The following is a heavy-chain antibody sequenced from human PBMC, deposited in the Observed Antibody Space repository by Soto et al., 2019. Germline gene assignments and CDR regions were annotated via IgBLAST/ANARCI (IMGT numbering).Heavy chain of an antibody. Sequence: EVHLVESGGGLVQTGGSLRLSCAISESTVRRDWMNWVRQAPGEGLEWVAHTNQDGSEKYYVASVKGLFTISRDNARNSLYLQMNSLRGEETAMYYCSGGVGDALWGQGTLVTVSP. CDR2: TNQDGSEK. CDR1: ESTVRRDW. J-gene: IGHJ4*02. V-gene: IGHV3-7*04. CDR3: SGGVGDAL. D-gene: IGHD1-26*01.